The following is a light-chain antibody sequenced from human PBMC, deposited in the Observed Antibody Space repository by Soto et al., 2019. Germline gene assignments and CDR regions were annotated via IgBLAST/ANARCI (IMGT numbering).Light chain of an antibody. J-gene: IGKJ4*01. V-gene: IGKV3-15*01. CDR3: EQDNNWPLS. Sequence: ETVMTQSPATLSVSPGERATLSCRATQSVTTNFAWYPQKPGQAPRLLIYGTSTRATGIPARFSGSGSGTEFNLTISSLQSEDFSVYYCEQDNNWPLSVGGGTRLEIK. CDR1: QSVTTN. CDR2: GTS.